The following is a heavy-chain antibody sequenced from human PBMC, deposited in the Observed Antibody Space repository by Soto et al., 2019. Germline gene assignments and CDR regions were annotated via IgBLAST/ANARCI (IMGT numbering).Heavy chain of an antibody. J-gene: IGHJ6*02. D-gene: IGHD2-2*01. CDR2: IIPIPGTA. Sequence: QVQLVQSGAEVKKPGSSVKVSCKASGGTFSSYAISWVRQAPGQGLEWMGGIIPIPGTANYAQKFQGRVTSTADEATSTAYMELSSLRSEDTAVYDGARSQGSSTSLEIYYYYYYGMDVWGQGTTVTVSS. CDR1: GGTFSSYA. V-gene: IGHV1-69*01. CDR3: ARSQGSSTSLEIYYYYYYGMDV.